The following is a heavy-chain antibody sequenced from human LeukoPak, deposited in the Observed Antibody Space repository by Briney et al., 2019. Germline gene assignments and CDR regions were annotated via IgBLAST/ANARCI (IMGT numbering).Heavy chain of an antibody. J-gene: IGHJ3*02. Sequence: GGSLRLSCAASGFTFITYWMGWVRQAPGKGLEWVANIRHDGYETYYVDSVKGRFTISRDNSKNTLYLQMNSLRAEDTAVYYCARGGSYLSAFDIWGQGTMVTVSS. CDR1: GFTFITYW. CDR3: ARGGSYLSAFDI. V-gene: IGHV3-7*03. D-gene: IGHD1-26*01. CDR2: IRHDGYET.